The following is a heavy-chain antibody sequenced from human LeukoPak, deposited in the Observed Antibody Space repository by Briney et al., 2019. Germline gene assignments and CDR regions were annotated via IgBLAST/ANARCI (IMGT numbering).Heavy chain of an antibody. V-gene: IGHV3-23*01. J-gene: IGHJ4*02. D-gene: IGHD4-17*01. Sequence: PGGSLRLSCAASGFTFSSYGMSWVRQAPGKGLEWVSAISGSGGSTYYADSVKGRFTISRDNSKNTLYLQMNSLRAEDTAVYYCATRRPTVTTGTHGYWGQGTLVTVSS. CDR3: ATRRPTVTTGTHGY. CDR1: GFTFSSYG. CDR2: ISGSGGST.